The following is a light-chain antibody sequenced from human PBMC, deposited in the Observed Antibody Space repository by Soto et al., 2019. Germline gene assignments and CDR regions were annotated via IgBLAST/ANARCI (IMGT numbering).Light chain of an antibody. V-gene: IGLV2-14*01. J-gene: IGLJ2*01. CDR3: SSYTSSSTLV. CDR2: DVS. CDR1: SSDVGGYNY. Sequence: QSVLTQPASVSGSPGQSITISCTGTSSDVGGYNYVSWYQQHPGKAPKLMIYDVSNRHSGVSNRFSGSKSGNTASLTISGLQAEDEADYYCSSYTSSSTLVFGGGTKLTVL.